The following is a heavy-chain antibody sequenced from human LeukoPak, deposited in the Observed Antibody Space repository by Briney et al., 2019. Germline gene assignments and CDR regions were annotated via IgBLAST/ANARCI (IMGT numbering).Heavy chain of an antibody. D-gene: IGHD3-22*01. V-gene: IGHV3-21*01. CDR2: ISSNSYYI. CDR3: ARDGSAQYNESTGYRGEFDS. J-gene: IGHJ4*02. CDR1: GFTFRSYT. Sequence: GGSLRLSCAGSGFTFRSYTMNWVRQAPGKGLEWVSGISSNSYYIYYADSVKGRFTISRDNAKNSLYLQMNSLRPEDAAVYYCARDGSAQYNESTGYRGEFDSWGQGALVTVSS.